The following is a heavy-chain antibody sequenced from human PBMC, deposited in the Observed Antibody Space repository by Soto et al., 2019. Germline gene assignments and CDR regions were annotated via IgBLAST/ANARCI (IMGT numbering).Heavy chain of an antibody. J-gene: IGHJ5*02. CDR3: ARGVGSGTYYNQYNWFDP. Sequence: ASVKVSCKASGYTFTNYGISWVRQAPGQGLEWMGWINTYDGNTNHAQKLQGRVTMTTDTSTSTAYMELRSLRSDDTAVYYCARGVGSGTYYNQYNWFDPWGQGTLVTVSS. D-gene: IGHD3-10*01. V-gene: IGHV1-18*01. CDR1: GYTFTNYG. CDR2: INTYDGNT.